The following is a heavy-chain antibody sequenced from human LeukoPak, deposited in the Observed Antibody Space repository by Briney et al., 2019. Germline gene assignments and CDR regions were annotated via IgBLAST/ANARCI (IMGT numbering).Heavy chain of an antibody. V-gene: IGHV1-24*01. CDR2: FDPEDGET. J-gene: IGHJ3*02. CDR1: GSPLTELS. CDR3: ATSESHDAFDI. Sequence: GASVKFSCKVSGSPLTELSMHWVRRAPGKGLEWMGGFDPEDGETIYAQKFQGRVTMTEDTSTDTAYMELSSLRSEDTAVYYCATSESHDAFDIWGQGTVVTVSS.